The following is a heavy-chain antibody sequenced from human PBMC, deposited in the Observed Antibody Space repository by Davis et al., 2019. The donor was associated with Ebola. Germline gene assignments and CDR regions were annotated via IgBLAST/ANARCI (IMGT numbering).Heavy chain of an antibody. CDR3: ARPPGYSSSSLAFDI. CDR1: GGSISSYY. D-gene: IGHD6-6*01. Sequence: SETLSLTCTVSGGSISSYYWSWIRQPPGKGLEWIGYIYYSGSTNYNPSLKSRVTISVDTSKNQFSLKLSSVTAADTAVYYCARPPGYSSSSLAFDIWGQGTMVTVSS. V-gene: IGHV4-59*12. J-gene: IGHJ3*02. CDR2: IYYSGST.